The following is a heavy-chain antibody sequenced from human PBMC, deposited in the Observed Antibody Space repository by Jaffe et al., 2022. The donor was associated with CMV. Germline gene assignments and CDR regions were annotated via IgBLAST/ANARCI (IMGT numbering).Heavy chain of an antibody. V-gene: IGHV3-30*18. D-gene: IGHD1-26*01. CDR1: GFTLRRYG. J-gene: IGHJ4*02. CDR2: ISYDGRDK. Sequence: QVQLVESGGGVVQPGRSLRLACAVSGFTLRRYGVHWVRQTPGRGLEWVAVISYDGRDKDYGDSANGRFTISRDTSKNTVFLQMNSLRAEDTAVYYCAKGSSGSYYWIVDNWGQGVQVTVSS. CDR3: AKGSSGSYYWIVDN.